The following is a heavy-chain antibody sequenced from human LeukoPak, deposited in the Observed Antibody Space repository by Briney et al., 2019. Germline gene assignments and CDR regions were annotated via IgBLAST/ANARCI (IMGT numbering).Heavy chain of an antibody. Sequence: ASVKVSCKASGYTFTGYYMHWVRQAPGQGLEWMGWINPNSGGTNYAQKFQGRVTMTRDTSISTAYMELNSLRAEDTAVYYCAKGLDDYGDYAGVYWGQGTLVTVSS. V-gene: IGHV1-2*02. CDR3: AKGLDDYGDYAGVY. CDR1: GYTFTGYY. D-gene: IGHD4-17*01. J-gene: IGHJ4*02. CDR2: INPNSGGT.